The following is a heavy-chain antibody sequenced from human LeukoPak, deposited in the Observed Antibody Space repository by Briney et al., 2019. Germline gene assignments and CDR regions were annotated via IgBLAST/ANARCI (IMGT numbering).Heavy chain of an antibody. CDR1: GGSISGRY. Sequence: SETLSLTCAVSGGSISGRYWSWIRQPPGKGLEWIANWRYDGSPNYTPSLESRATISLDTSKNQFSLRLTSVTATDTAVYYCVVTQKWLAFDYWGQGILVTVSS. CDR2: WRYDGSP. J-gene: IGHJ4*02. V-gene: IGHV4-59*08. CDR3: VVTQKWLAFDY. D-gene: IGHD6-19*01.